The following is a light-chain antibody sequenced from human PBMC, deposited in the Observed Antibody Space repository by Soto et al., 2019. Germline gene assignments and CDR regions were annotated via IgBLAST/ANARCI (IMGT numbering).Light chain of an antibody. Sequence: EIVMTQSPATLSVSPGERATLSCRASQSVSSTLAWYQQIPGQAPRLLIYSTSTRATGIPARFSGSGSGTEFALTISGLQSEDFAFYYCQQYYQWPLTFGGGTKVEVK. J-gene: IGKJ4*01. CDR1: QSVSST. CDR3: QQYYQWPLT. CDR2: STS. V-gene: IGKV3-15*01.